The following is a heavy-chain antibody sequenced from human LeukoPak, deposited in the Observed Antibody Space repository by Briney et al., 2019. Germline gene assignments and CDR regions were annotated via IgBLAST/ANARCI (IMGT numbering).Heavy chain of an antibody. Sequence: GGSLRLSCAASGFTFSGFGMHWVRQAPGKGLEWVAVIWYDGSNQYYADSVKGRFTISRDNSENTLYLQMNSLRVEDTAIYYCAKAPQGYNSYALPANWGQGTLVTVSS. CDR1: GFTFSGFG. V-gene: IGHV3-33*06. CDR2: IWYDGSNQ. D-gene: IGHD5-12*01. CDR3: AKAPQGYNSYALPAN. J-gene: IGHJ4*02.